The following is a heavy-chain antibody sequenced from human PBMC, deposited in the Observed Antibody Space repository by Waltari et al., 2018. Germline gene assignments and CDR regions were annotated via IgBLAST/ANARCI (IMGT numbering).Heavy chain of an antibody. CDR1: GFTFSNFW. V-gene: IGHV3-7*04. CDR3: QRGDY. CDR2: INQDGSGE. J-gene: IGHJ4*02. Sequence: EVQLVESGGGLVQPGGSLRLSCAASGFTFSNFWMSWARQAPGKVLEWAANINQDGSGEYYVDSVKGRFTISRDNAKNSLYLQMNSLRVEDTAVYYCQRGDYWGQGTLVTVSS.